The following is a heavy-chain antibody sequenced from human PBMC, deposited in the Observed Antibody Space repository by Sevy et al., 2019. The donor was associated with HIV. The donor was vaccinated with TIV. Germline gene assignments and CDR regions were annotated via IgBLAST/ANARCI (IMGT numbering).Heavy chain of an antibody. CDR2: TRNKADSYTT. CDR3: ATHAGIAAAGRVFDY. CDR1: GFTFSDHY. V-gene: IGHV3-72*01. D-gene: IGHD6-13*01. Sequence: VSCAASGFTFSDHYMEWVRQAPGKGLEWVGRTRNKADSYTTEYAASVKGRFTISRDDSKNSLYLQMNSLKTEDTAVYYCATHAGIAAAGRVFDYWGQGSLVTVSS. J-gene: IGHJ4*02.